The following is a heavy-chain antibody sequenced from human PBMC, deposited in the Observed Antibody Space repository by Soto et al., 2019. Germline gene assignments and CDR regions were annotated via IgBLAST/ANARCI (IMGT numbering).Heavy chain of an antibody. J-gene: IGHJ4*02. Sequence: PVESLNISWKGSVYSFTSYWIIWAGQMTVKGLEWMGGIVPSDSYTNYSPSFQGQVTISADKSISTAYLQWSSLKASDTAMYYCARHGPGYSSPSEGDYWGQGTLVTVSS. CDR2: IVPSDSYT. CDR3: ARHGPGYSSPSEGDY. CDR1: VYSFTSYW. V-gene: IGHV5-10-1*04. D-gene: IGHD6-6*01.